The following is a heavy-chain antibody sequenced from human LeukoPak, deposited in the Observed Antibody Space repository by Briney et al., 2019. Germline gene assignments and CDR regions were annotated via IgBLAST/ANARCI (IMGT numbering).Heavy chain of an antibody. J-gene: IGHJ4*02. V-gene: IGHV3-48*03. CDR3: ARKGWQFDY. Sequence: GGSLRLSCAASGFTFSSYEMNWVRQAPGKGLAWVSYISHSGSTIYYADSVKGRFTISRDNAKNSLYLQMNSLRAEDTAVYYCARKGWQFDYWGQGTLASVSS. CDR1: GFTFSSYE. D-gene: IGHD6-19*01. CDR2: ISHSGSTI.